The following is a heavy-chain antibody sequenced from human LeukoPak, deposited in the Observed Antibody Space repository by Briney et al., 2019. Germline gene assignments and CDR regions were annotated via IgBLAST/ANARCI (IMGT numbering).Heavy chain of an antibody. CDR3: ARRRSYYYYYYYMDV. V-gene: IGHV4-34*01. Sequence: SETLFLTCAVYGGSFSGYYWSWIRQPPGKGLEWIGEINHSGSTNYNPSLKSRVTISVDTSKNQFSLKLSSVTAADTAVYYCARRRSYYYYYYYMDVWGKGTTVTISS. D-gene: IGHD1-26*01. J-gene: IGHJ6*03. CDR1: GGSFSGYY. CDR2: INHSGST.